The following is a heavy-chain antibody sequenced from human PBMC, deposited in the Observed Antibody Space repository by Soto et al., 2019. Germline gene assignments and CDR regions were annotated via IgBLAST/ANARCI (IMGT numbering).Heavy chain of an antibody. J-gene: IGHJ4*02. CDR3: ARTYCAADCPRRDFDY. CDR2: INPSGGRT. D-gene: IGHD2-21*02. Sequence: QVQLEQSGAEVKEPGASVKVSCKASGYILSSYNMHWVRQAPGQGLEWMGMINPSGGRTSYAQKFHDRVTMTRDTSTNTVYMELSSLRSDDTAVYYCARTYCAADCPRRDFDYWGQGTLVTVSS. V-gene: IGHV1-46*01. CDR1: GYILSSYN.